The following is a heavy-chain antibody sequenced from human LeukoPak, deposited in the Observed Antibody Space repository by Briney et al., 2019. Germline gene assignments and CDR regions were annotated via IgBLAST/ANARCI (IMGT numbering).Heavy chain of an antibody. CDR2: ISGSGVST. J-gene: IGHJ4*02. CDR3: AKTGGYYYGSGSYFGY. V-gene: IGHV3-23*01. CDR1: GFTFSSYA. Sequence: GGSLGLSCAASGFTFSSYAMNWVRQAPGKGLEWVSGISGSGVSTYYADSVEGRFTISRDKSKNTLYLQMNSLRAEDTALYYCAKTGGYYYGSGSYFGYWGQGTLVTVSS. D-gene: IGHD3-10*01.